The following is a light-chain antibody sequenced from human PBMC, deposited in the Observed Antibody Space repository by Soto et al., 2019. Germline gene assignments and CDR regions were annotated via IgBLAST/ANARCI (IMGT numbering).Light chain of an antibody. CDR1: QDITGA. Sequence: IQMTQSTSSLSSSVGDRVTITCRASQDITGALAWYQQKPGKAPKLLIYDASSLESGVPSRFSGSESGTHFTLTISSLQPEDFANYYCQQFNNYPITFGQGTRLEIK. J-gene: IGKJ5*01. CDR2: DAS. CDR3: QQFNNYPIT. V-gene: IGKV1D-13*01.